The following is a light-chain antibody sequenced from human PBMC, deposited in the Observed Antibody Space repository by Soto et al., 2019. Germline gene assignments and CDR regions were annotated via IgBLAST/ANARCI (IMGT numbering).Light chain of an antibody. CDR3: QQYENSVMYT. J-gene: IGKJ2*01. CDR2: DVS. CDR1: QSVRSSF. V-gene: IGKV3-20*01. Sequence: EIVLTQSPGTLSLSPGERATLCCRASQSVRSSFFAWYQQQPGQAPRLLIYDVSVRATGIPDRFSGSGSGTNFTLTINRLEPEDFAVYYCQQYENSVMYTFGQGTKLEIK.